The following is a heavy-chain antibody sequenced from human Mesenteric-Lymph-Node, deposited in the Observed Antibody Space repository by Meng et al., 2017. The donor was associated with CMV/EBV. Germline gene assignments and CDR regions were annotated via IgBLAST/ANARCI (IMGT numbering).Heavy chain of an antibody. D-gene: IGHD2-2*01. CDR1: GFTFSSYA. V-gene: IGHV3-30*02. CDR2: KRYDGSGE. Sequence: GSSLKISCAASGFTFSSYAMSWVRQAPGKGLEWVAFKRYDGSGEYYADSVKGRFTISRDNSKNTLFVQLNSLRPDDTATYYCAKDVVPAAPWGYGMDVWGQGTTVTVSS. CDR3: AKDVVPAAPWGYGMDV. J-gene: IGHJ6*02.